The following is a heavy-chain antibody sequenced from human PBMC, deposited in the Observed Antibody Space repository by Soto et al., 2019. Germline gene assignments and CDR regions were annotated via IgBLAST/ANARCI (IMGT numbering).Heavy chain of an antibody. J-gene: IGHJ5*02. CDR2: IYYSGST. D-gene: IGHD1-26*01. CDR1: GGSISSGDYY. V-gene: IGHV4-30-4*01. CDR3: ARGNNLYSDYVYNWFDP. Sequence: TLSLTCTVSGGSISSGDYYWSWIRQPPGKGLEWIGYIYYSGSTYYNPSLKSRVTISVDTSKNQFSLKLSSVTAADTAVYYCARGNNLYSDYVYNWFDPWGKGTLVTVSS.